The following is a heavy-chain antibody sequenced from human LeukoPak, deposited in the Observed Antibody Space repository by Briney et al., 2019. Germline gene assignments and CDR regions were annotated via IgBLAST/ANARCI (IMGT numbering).Heavy chain of an antibody. Sequence: GGSLRLSCAASGFTFSSYAMSWVRQAPGKGLEWVSAISGSGISTYYADSVKGRFTISRDSSKNTLYLQMNSLRAEDTAVYYCAKRPKSASPFDYWGQGTLVTVSS. J-gene: IGHJ4*02. CDR2: ISGSGIST. CDR1: GFTFSSYA. D-gene: IGHD2-15*01. CDR3: AKRPKSASPFDY. V-gene: IGHV3-23*01.